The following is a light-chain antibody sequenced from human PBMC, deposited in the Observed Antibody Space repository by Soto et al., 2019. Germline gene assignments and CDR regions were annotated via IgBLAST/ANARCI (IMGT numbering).Light chain of an antibody. Sequence: KQGEIPKLLIYAASTLESGIPPRFSGSGSGTDFTLTINNLQPEDVATYYCQRYYNAPFTFGGGTKVDIK. V-gene: IGKV1-27*01. CDR3: QRYYNAPFT. CDR2: AAS. J-gene: IGKJ4*01.